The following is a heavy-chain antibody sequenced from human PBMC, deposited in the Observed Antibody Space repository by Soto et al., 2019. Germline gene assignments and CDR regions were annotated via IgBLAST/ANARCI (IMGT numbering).Heavy chain of an antibody. J-gene: IGHJ3*01. D-gene: IGHD3-3*01. Sequence: GESLKISCQGSGYSFTSYWISWVRQMPGKGLEWMGRIDPSDSYTYYSPSFQGHVTISADKSISTAYLQWSSLKASDTAMYYCARPKYDVWTGYPSDAFDVWGQGTMVTVSS. CDR2: IDPSDSYT. CDR1: GYSFTSYW. V-gene: IGHV5-10-1*01. CDR3: ARPKYDVWTGYPSDAFDV.